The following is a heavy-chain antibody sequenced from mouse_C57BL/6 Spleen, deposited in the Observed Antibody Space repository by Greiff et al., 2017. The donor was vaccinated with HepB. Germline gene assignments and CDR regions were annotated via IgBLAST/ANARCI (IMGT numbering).Heavy chain of an antibody. D-gene: IGHD4-1*01. CDR1: GFTFSSYA. CDR2: ISSGGDYI. V-gene: IGHV5-9-1*02. Sequence: EVMLVESGEGLVKPGGSLKLSCAASGFTFSSYAMSWVRQTPEKRLEWVAYISSGGDYIYYADTVKGRFTISRDNARNTLYLQMSSLKSEDTAMYYCTRENWAIYYYAMDYWGQGTSVTVSS. J-gene: IGHJ4*01. CDR3: TRENWAIYYYAMDY.